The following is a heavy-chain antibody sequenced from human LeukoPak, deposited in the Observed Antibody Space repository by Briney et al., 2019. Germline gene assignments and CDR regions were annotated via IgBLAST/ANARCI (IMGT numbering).Heavy chain of an antibody. CDR3: ARDLVTCGGDCYSNWFDP. V-gene: IGHV3-23*01. Sequence: GGSLRLSCAASGFTFSSYAMSWVRQAPGKGLEWVSGISSSGGSGDTTYYADSVKGRFTISRDNSKNTLYLQMNSLRAEHTAVYYCARDLVTCGGDCYSNWFDPWGQGTLVTVSS. J-gene: IGHJ5*02. CDR2: ISSSGGSGDTT. CDR1: GFTFSSYA. D-gene: IGHD2-21*02.